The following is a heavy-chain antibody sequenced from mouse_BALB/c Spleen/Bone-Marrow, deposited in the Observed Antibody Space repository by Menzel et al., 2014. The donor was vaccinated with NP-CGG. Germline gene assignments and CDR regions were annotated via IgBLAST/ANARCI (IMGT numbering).Heavy chain of an antibody. CDR1: GYSFNSYL. CDR3: ARWLLRKY. D-gene: IGHD2-3*01. V-gene: IGHV1-4*02. CDR2: FNPSSGYT. Sequence: VYFQECVSELGRSGASEEMSCKPPGYSFNSYLMHWEKQQPGPGVGWIGNFNPSSGYTEYNQKFKDKATLTADKSSSTAYMQLSSLTSEDSAVYYCARWLLRKYSGQGSLVTV. J-gene: IGHJ3*01.